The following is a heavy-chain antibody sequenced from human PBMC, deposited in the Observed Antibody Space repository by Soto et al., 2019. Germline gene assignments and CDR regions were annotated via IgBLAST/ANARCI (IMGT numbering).Heavy chain of an antibody. Sequence: QVQPVESGGGVVQPGRSLRLSCAASGFTFSSYGMHWVRQAPGKGLEWVAVISYDGSNKYYADSVKGRFTISRDNSKNTLYLQMNSLRAEDTAVYYCAKAGEVGAAYFDYWGQGTLVTVSS. CDR2: ISYDGSNK. CDR1: GFTFSSYG. D-gene: IGHD2-15*01. V-gene: IGHV3-30*18. CDR3: AKAGEVGAAYFDY. J-gene: IGHJ4*02.